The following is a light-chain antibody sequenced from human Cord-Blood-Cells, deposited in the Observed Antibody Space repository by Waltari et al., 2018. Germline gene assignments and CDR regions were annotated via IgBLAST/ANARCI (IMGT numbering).Light chain of an antibody. J-gene: IGLJ1*01. Sequence: QSALTQPPPASGSPGQSVTISCTGTSSDGGGYNYDSWYQQHPGKAPKLMIYEVSKRPSGVPDRFSGSKSGNTASLTVSGLQAEDEADYYCSSYAGSNNYVFGTGTKVTVL. CDR3: SSYAGSNNYV. V-gene: IGLV2-8*01. CDR2: EVS. CDR1: SSDGGGYNY.